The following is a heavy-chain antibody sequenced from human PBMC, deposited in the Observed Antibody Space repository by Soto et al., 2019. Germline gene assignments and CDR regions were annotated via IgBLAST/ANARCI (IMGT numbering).Heavy chain of an antibody. CDR2: INPNSGDT. CDR3: ARGGHDAFSV. CDR1: GYTFTDYF. V-gene: IGHV1-2*02. Sequence: ASVKVSCKTSGYTFTDYFMHWVRQAPGQGPEWMGWINPNSGDTNYAQKFQGRVTMTRDTSISAAYMELTRLRSDDTAMYYCARGGHDAFSVCGQGTMVTVSS. J-gene: IGHJ3*01.